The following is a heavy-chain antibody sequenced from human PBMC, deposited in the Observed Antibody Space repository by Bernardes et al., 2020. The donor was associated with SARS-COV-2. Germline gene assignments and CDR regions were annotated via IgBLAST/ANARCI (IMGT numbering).Heavy chain of an antibody. Sequence: SETLSLTCTISGDSISTYWWSWVRQSPGKGLEWIGHIYKTGSTNYNPSLKSRVTISVDTSKNQFSLKLTSVTAADTAVYYCARDGRISVPGTDYFDFWGQGILVTVSS. V-gene: IGHV4-4*08. CDR1: GDSISTYW. CDR3: ARDGRISVPGTDYFDF. J-gene: IGHJ4*02. D-gene: IGHD6-19*01. CDR2: IYKTGST.